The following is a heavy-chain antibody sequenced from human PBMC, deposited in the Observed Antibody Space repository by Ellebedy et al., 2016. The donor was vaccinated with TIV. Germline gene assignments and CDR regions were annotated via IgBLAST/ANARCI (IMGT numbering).Heavy chain of an antibody. CDR3: ARHVPIVVLPAENWFDP. V-gene: IGHV4-59*08. CDR2: IYYSGST. D-gene: IGHD2-2*01. Sequence: SETLSLTCTVSGGSISSYYWSWIRQPPGKGLEWIGYIYYSGSTNYSPSLKSRVTISIDTSRNQFSLRLTSVTAADTAVYYCARHVPIVVLPAENWFDPWGQGTLVTVSS. CDR1: GGSISSYY. J-gene: IGHJ5*02.